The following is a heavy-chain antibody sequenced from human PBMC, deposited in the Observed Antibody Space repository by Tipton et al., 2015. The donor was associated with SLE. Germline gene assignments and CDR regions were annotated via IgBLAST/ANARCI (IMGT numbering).Heavy chain of an antibody. CDR1: GFTFSSYA. CDR3: AKDRRQWLDSDAFDI. D-gene: IGHD6-19*01. Sequence: SLRLSCAASGFTFSSYAMSWVRQAPGKGLEWVAFIRYDGSNKYYADSVKGRFTISRDNSKNTLYLQMNSLRAEDTAVYYCAKDRRQWLDSDAFDIWGQGTMVTVSS. J-gene: IGHJ3*02. V-gene: IGHV3-30*02. CDR2: IRYDGSNK.